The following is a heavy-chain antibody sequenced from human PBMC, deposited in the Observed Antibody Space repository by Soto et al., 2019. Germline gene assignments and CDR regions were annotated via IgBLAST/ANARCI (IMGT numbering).Heavy chain of an antibody. J-gene: IGHJ4*01. Sequence: GGSLRLSCAASGFTFSSYAMSWVRQAPGKGLEWVSAISGSGGSTYYADSVKGRFTISRDNSKNTLYLQMNSLRAEDTAVYYCAYNDFWSGYYTGPFDYWGQGTLVTVSS. CDR3: AYNDFWSGYYTGPFDY. D-gene: IGHD3-3*01. V-gene: IGHV3-23*01. CDR2: ISGSGGST. CDR1: GFTFSSYA.